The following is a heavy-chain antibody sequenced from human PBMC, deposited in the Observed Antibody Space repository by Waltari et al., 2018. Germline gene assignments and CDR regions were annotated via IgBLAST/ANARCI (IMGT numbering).Heavy chain of an antibody. CDR2: INPNRGGT. CDR1: GYTFTGYY. D-gene: IGHD3-3*01. CDR3: ASWSGYYLFDY. Sequence: QVQLVQSGAEVKKPGASVKVSCKASGYTFTGYYMHWGRQAPGQGLEWSGWINPNRGGTNYAQRFKGRVTMTRDTSISTAYRGLSRLGSDDTTVYYCASWSGYYLFDYWGQGTLVTVSS. J-gene: IGHJ4*02. V-gene: IGHV1-2*02.